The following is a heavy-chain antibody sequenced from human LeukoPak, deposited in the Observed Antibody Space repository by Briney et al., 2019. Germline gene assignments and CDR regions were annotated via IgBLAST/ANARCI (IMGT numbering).Heavy chain of an antibody. D-gene: IGHD3-10*01. CDR3: ARGRVNTMVRGVESDYFDY. CDR2: INHSGST. V-gene: IGHV4-34*01. CDR1: GGSFSGYY. J-gene: IGHJ4*02. Sequence: SETLSLTCAVYGGSFSGYYWSWIRQPPGKGLEWVGEINHSGSTTYNAALKRRGTISVDTSKNPFSLKLISVTAADTAVYYCARGRVNTMVRGVESDYFDYWGQGTLVTVSS.